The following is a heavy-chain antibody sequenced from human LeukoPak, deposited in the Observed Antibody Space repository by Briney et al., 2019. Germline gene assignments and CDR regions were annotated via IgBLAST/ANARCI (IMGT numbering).Heavy chain of an antibody. J-gene: IGHJ4*02. Sequence: SETLSLTCAVYGGSFCGYYWSWIRQPPGKGLEWIGEINHSGSTNYNPSLKSRVTISVDTSKNQFSLKLSSVTAADTAVYYCARGRHYDYVWGSYRYPSPFDYWGQGTLVTVSS. V-gene: IGHV4-34*01. CDR2: INHSGST. D-gene: IGHD3-16*02. CDR3: ARGRHYDYVWGSYRYPSPFDY. CDR1: GGSFCGYY.